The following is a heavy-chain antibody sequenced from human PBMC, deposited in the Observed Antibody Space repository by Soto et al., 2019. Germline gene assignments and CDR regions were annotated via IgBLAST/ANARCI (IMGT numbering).Heavy chain of an antibody. CDR2: INHSGST. D-gene: IGHD2-15*01. J-gene: IGHJ5*02. CDR1: GGSFSCYY. Sequence: PSETLSLTCAVYGGSFSCYYWSWIRQPPGKGLEWIGEINHSGSTNYNPSLKSRVTISVDTSKNQFSLKLSSVTAADTAVYYCARGRKTDIVVVVAATRKWFDPWGQGTLVTVYS. CDR3: ARGRKTDIVVVVAATRKWFDP. V-gene: IGHV4-34*01.